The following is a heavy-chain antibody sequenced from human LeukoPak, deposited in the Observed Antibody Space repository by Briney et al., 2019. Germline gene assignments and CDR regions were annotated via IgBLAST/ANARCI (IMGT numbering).Heavy chain of an antibody. D-gene: IGHD3-10*01. CDR3: ARTTTMIRGVIGSGMDV. CDR1: GFTFSSYS. CDR2: ISTDSNYI. Sequence: TGGSLRLSCAASGFTFSSYSMNWVRQAPGKGLEWVSSISTDSNYIYYADSVRGRFTISRDNAENSLYLQMNSLRAEDTAVYYCARTTTMIRGVIGSGMDVWGQGTTVTVSS. V-gene: IGHV3-21*06. J-gene: IGHJ6*02.